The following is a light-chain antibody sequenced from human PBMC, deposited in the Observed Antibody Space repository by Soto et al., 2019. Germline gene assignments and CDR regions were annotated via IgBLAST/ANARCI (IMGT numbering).Light chain of an antibody. V-gene: IGLV2-23*02. CDR1: TSDVGNYNL. CDR2: EVN. CDR3: CSYAGSDTLV. J-gene: IGLJ3*02. Sequence: QSALTQPASVSGSPGQSITISCTGTTSDVGNYNLVSWYQQHPGKVPKLMIFEVNERPSGVSNRFSGSKSGNTASLTISGLQAEDEADYYFCSYAGSDTLVFGGGTKVTVL.